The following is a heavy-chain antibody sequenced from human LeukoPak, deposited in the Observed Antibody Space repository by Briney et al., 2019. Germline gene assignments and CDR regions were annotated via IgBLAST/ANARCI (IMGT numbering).Heavy chain of an antibody. CDR1: GGSISSSSYY. CDR2: IYYSGST. V-gene: IGHV4-39*07. CDR3: ARDGLVVPKY. D-gene: IGHD2-2*01. J-gene: IGHJ4*02. Sequence: PSETLSLTCTVSGGSISSSSYYWGWIRQPPGKGLEWIGSIYYSGSTYYNPSLKSRVTISVDTSRNKFSLKLNSVTAADTAFYFCARDGLVVPKYWGQGILVTVSS.